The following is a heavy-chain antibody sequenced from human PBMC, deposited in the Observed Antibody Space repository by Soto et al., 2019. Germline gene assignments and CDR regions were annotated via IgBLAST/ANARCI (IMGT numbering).Heavy chain of an antibody. CDR3: ARAASVLWSRAAAGTPAYYYGMDV. V-gene: IGHV1-46*01. CDR1: GSTFTSYG. J-gene: IGHJ6*02. D-gene: IGHD6-13*01. CDR2: INPSGGST. Sequence: ASVRVSFTASGSTFTSYGMHWVRQAPGQGLEWMWIINPSGGSTSYAQKFQGRVTMTRDTSTSTVYMELRSLRSDDTAVYYCARAASVLWSRAAAGTPAYYYGMDVWGQGTTVTVSS.